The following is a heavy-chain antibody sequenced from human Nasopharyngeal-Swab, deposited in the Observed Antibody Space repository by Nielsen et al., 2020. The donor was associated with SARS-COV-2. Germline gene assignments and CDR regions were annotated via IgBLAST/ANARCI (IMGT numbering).Heavy chain of an antibody. Sequence: GESLKISCAASGFTFNNYNFNWFRQAPGKGLEWVSSISSSSSYIYYADSVKGRFTISRDNAKNSLYLQMNSLRAEDTAVYYCARDGLDYDFWSAYFMDVWGQGTTVTVSS. J-gene: IGHJ6*02. CDR3: ARDGLDYDFWSAYFMDV. CDR1: GFTFNNYN. V-gene: IGHV3-21*01. CDR2: ISSSSSYI. D-gene: IGHD3-3*01.